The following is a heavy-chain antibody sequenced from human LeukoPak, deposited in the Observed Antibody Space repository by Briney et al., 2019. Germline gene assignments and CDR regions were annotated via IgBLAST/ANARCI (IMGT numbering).Heavy chain of an antibody. CDR1: GFTFSSYG. J-gene: IGHJ4*02. Sequence: LTGGSLRLSCAASGFTFSSYGMHWVRQAPGKGLEWVAVIWYDGSNKYYADSVKGRFTISRDNSKNTLYLQMNSLRAEDTAVYYCARDRHSSPYDYWGQGTLVTVSS. CDR2: IWYDGSNK. V-gene: IGHV3-33*01. CDR3: ARDRHSSPYDY. D-gene: IGHD6-19*01.